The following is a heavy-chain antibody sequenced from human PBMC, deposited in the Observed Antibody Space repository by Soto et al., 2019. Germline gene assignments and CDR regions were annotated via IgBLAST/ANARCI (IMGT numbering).Heavy chain of an antibody. CDR3: AREPHYYDGSGYQ. Sequence: QVQLVQSGAEVKKPGSSVKVSCKASGGTFSSYSFIWVRQAPGQGLEWMGRIIPIVGTGDYAQKFQGRVTITGDKSTRTAYMELSSLRFEDTAVYYCAREPHYYDGSGYQWGQGTLVTVSS. CDR1: GGTFSSYS. V-gene: IGHV1-69*08. CDR2: IIPIVGTG. J-gene: IGHJ4*02. D-gene: IGHD3-22*01.